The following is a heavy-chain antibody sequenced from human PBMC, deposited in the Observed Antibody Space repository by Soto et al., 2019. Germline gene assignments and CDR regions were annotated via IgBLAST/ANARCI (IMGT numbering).Heavy chain of an antibody. CDR2: ISYDGSNK. CDR3: ARGGSGWYKDGMDV. Sequence: PGGSLRLSCAASGFTFSSYWMSWVRQAPGKGLEWVAVISYDGSNKYYADSVKGRFTISRDNSKNTLYLQMNSLRAEDTAVYYCARGGSGWYKDGMDVWGQGTTVTVSS. J-gene: IGHJ6*02. V-gene: IGHV3-30-3*01. CDR1: GFTFSSYW. D-gene: IGHD6-19*01.